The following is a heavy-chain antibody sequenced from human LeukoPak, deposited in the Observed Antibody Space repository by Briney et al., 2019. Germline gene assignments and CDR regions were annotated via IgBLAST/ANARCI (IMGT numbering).Heavy chain of an antibody. V-gene: IGHV3-30-3*01. J-gene: IGHJ3*02. CDR1: GFIFTSYA. CDR3: AKDLQQQLVRDDAFDI. Sequence: GGSLRLSCAASGFIFTSYAMHWVRQAPGKGLEWVAVISYDGSNKYYADSVKGRFTISRDNSKNTLYLQMNCLRAEDTAVYYCAKDLQQQLVRDDAFDIWGQGTMVTVSS. CDR2: ISYDGSNK. D-gene: IGHD6-13*01.